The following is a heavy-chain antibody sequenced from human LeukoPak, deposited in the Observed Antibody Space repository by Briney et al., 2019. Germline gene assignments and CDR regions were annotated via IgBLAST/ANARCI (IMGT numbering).Heavy chain of an antibody. CDR2: IYYSGST. V-gene: IGHV4-30-4*08. CDR1: GGSISRGDYY. J-gene: IGHJ4*02. Sequence: SETLSLTCTVSGGSISRGDYYGGWVRQPPGTGLEWLGYIYYSGSTYYNPSLKSRVTISVDTSKNQFSLKLSSVTAADTAVYYCARAIAVAGTWVDYWGQGTLVTVSS. CDR3: ARAIAVAGTWVDY. D-gene: IGHD6-19*01.